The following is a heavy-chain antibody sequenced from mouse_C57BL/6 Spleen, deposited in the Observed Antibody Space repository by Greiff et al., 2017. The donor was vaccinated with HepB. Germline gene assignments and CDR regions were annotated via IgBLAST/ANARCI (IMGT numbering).Heavy chain of an antibody. J-gene: IGHJ3*01. CDR2: IYPRSGNT. CDR1: GYTFTSYG. Sequence: QVQLQQSGAELARPGASVKLSCKASGYTFTSYGICCVKQRTGQGLEWIREIYPRSGNTYYNEKFKGKATLTADKSSNTAYMELHSLPSEDSAVYFWAREGSEDYDSEAWFAYWGQGTLVTVSA. V-gene: IGHV1-81*01. D-gene: IGHD1-1*01. CDR3: AREGSEDYDSEAWFAY.